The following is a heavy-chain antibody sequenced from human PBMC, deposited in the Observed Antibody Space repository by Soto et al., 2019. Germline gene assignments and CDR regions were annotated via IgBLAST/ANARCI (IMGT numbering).Heavy chain of an antibody. V-gene: IGHV3-30*18. CDR3: AKPYYYSSSGYYYFDS. CDR2: ISYDGSDK. Sequence: PGGSLRLSCAASGFSFSSYGMHWVRQAPGKGLEWVAIISYDGSDKYYADSVEGRFTISRDNSKNTLFLQMNSLRAEDTAVYYCAKPYYYSSSGYYYFDSWGQGTLVTVSS. D-gene: IGHD3-22*01. CDR1: GFSFSSYG. J-gene: IGHJ4*02.